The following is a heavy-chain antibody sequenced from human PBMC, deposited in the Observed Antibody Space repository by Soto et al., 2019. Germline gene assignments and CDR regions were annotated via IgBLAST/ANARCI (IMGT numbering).Heavy chain of an antibody. Sequence: AETLSLTCTVSGGSVSSGSYYWSWIRHPPGKGLEWIGYIYYSVSTNYNPSLKSRVTISVDTTKNQFSLKLSSVTAADTAVYYCARIYGSHDAFDTWGQGNMVNVSS. J-gene: IGHJ3*02. D-gene: IGHD6-13*01. CDR1: GGSVSSGSYY. V-gene: IGHV4-61*01. CDR3: ARIYGSHDAFDT. CDR2: IYYSVST.